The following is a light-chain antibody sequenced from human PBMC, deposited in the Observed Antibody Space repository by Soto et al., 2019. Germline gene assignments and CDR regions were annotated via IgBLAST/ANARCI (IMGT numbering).Light chain of an antibody. Sequence: EIRLISTAWFLAASCGGGVLVSCRASQGISTYLVWYQQKPGKAPKILIYGASTLQSGVPSRFTGSGSGTEFRLTISRLQPDDFATYHCQQYNSYARGTFGLGTKVDI. CDR3: QQYNSYARGT. V-gene: IGKV1-9*01. CDR2: GAS. J-gene: IGKJ1*01. CDR1: QGISTY.